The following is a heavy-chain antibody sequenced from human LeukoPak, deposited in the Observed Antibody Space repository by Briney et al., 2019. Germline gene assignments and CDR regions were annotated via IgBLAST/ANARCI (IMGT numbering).Heavy chain of an antibody. D-gene: IGHD4-23*01. V-gene: IGHV3-30-3*01. CDR2: ISYNGSNK. J-gene: IGHJ6*02. CDR3: ARGGSNSDAMDV. CDR1: GFTFSSYA. Sequence: PGGSLRLSCAASGFTFSSYAMHWVRQAPGKGLEWVAVISYNGSNKYYADSVEGRFTISRDTSRNTLYLQMNSLRPEDTAVYYCARGGSNSDAMDVWGQGTTVTVSS.